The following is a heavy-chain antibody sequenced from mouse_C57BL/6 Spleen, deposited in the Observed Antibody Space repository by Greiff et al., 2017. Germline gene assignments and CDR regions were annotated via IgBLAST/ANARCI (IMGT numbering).Heavy chain of an antibody. CDR2: IDPSDSET. V-gene: IGHV1-52*01. CDR3: ARRWLGYYAMDY. D-gene: IGHD1-1*02. Sequence: QVQLQQPGAELVRPGSSVKLSCKASGYTFTSYWMHWVKQRPIQGLEWIGNIDPSDSETHYNQKFKDKATLTVDKSSSTAYMQLSSLTSEDSAVYYCARRWLGYYAMDYWGQGTSVTVSS. CDR1: GYTFTSYW. J-gene: IGHJ4*01.